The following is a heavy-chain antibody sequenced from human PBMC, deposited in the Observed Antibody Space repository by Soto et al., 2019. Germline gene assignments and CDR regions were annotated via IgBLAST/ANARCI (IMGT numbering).Heavy chain of an antibody. Sequence: GGSLRLSCAASGFTLRGYAMVWVRQAPGKGPEYVSGISSNGVGTYYANSVQGRFTISRDNSKSTVYLQMGSLRPEDMAVYYCARRARPDFYYMDVWGKGTTVTVSS. J-gene: IGHJ6*03. D-gene: IGHD6-6*01. CDR1: GFTLRGYA. V-gene: IGHV3-64*01. CDR2: ISSNGVGT. CDR3: ARRARPDFYYMDV.